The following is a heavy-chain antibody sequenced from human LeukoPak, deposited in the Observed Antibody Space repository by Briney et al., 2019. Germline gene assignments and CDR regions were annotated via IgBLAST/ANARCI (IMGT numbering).Heavy chain of an antibody. D-gene: IGHD3/OR15-3a*01. J-gene: IGHJ4*02. CDR1: GFTFSSYW. CDR2: ISSSSSYI. CDR3: ARTWGFGQSDDY. V-gene: IGHV3-21*01. Sequence: PGGSLRLSCAASGFTFSSYWMSWVRQAPGKGLEWVSSISSSSSYIYYADSVKGRFTISRDNAKNSLYLQMNSLRAEDTAVYYCARTWGFGQSDDYWGQGTLVTVSS.